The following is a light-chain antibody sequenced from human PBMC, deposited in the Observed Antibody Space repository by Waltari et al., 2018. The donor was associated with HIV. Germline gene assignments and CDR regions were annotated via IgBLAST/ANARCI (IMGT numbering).Light chain of an antibody. CDR2: DVS. Sequence: QSALTQPASVSGSPGQSITISCTGTSSDVGGYNYVSWYQQYPGKAPKLMIYDVSNRPSGVANRFSGSKAGNTASLTISGLQADDEADYYCSSYTSSSTRVFGGGTKLTVL. CDR1: SSDVGGYNY. J-gene: IGLJ3*02. V-gene: IGLV2-14*01. CDR3: SSYTSSSTRV.